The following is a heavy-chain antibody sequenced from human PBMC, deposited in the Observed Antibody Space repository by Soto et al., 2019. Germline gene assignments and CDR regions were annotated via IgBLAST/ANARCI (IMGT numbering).Heavy chain of an antibody. Sequence: LGESLKISCKGSGYTFNTYWIGWVRQMPGKGLEWMGFIYPGDSDTTYSPSFQGQVTISVDKSISTAYLQWSSLKVSDTAIYYCARHKLWRATINNDAFDVWGQGTKVTVSS. V-gene: IGHV5-51*01. D-gene: IGHD2-21*01. CDR3: ARHKLWRATINNDAFDV. CDR1: GYTFNTYW. J-gene: IGHJ3*01. CDR2: IYPGDSDT.